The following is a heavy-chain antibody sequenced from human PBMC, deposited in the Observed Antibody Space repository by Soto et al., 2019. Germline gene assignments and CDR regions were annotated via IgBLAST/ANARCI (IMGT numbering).Heavy chain of an antibody. V-gene: IGHV3-23*01. CDR2: ISGSGSGGST. D-gene: IGHD3-16*01. Sequence: PGGSLRLSCAASGFTVSSYGMTWVRQAPGKGLEWVSSISGSGSGGSTYYADSVKGRFTISRDNSKNTLYLQMNSLRAEDTALYYCARHGGTPDLYFDYWGQGTPVTVSS. J-gene: IGHJ4*02. CDR3: ARHGGTPDLYFDY. CDR1: GFTVSSYG.